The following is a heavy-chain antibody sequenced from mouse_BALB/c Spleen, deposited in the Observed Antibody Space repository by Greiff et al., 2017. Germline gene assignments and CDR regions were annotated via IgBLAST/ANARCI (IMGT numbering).Heavy chain of an antibody. D-gene: IGHD2-10*02. CDR2: IWSGGST. CDR3: ARKGYGNRYYAMDY. J-gene: IGHJ4*01. V-gene: IGHV2-2*02. CDR1: GFSLTSYG. Sequence: QVQLKQSGPGLVQPSQSLSITCTVSGFSLTSYGVHWVRQSPGKGLEWLGVIWSGGSTDYNAAVISRLSISKDNSKSQVFFKMNSLQANDTAIYYCARKGYGNRYYAMDYWGQGTSVTVSS.